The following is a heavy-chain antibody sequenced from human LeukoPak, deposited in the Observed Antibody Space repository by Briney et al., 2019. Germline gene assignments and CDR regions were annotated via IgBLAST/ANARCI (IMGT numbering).Heavy chain of an antibody. CDR3: ARPYCSSTSCYNY. CDR1: GFTFSSYS. J-gene: IGHJ4*02. V-gene: IGHV3-21*01. CDR2: ISSSSSYI. D-gene: IGHD2-2*02. Sequence: KPGGSLRLSCAASGFTFSSYSMNWVRQAPGKGLEWVSSISSSSSYIYYADSVKGRFTISRDNAKNSLYLQMNSLRAEDTAVYYCARPYCSSTSCYNYWGQGTLVTASS.